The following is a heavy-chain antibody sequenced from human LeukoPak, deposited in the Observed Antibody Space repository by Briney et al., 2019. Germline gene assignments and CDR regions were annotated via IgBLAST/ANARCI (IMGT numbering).Heavy chain of an antibody. D-gene: IGHD6-19*01. CDR1: GGTFSSYA. CDR3: ARGRSGWDGVHDY. Sequence: SVKVSCKASGGTFSSYAMSWVRQAPGQGLEWMGRIIPIFGTANYAQKFQGRVTITTDESTSTAYMELSSLRSEDTAVYYCARGRSGWDGVHDYWGQGTLVTVSS. CDR2: IIPIFGTA. J-gene: IGHJ4*02. V-gene: IGHV1-69*05.